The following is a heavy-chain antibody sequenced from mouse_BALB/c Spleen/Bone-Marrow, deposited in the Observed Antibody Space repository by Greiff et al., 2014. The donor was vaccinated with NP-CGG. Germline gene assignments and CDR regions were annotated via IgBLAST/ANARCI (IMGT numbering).Heavy chain of an antibody. CDR3: ASTILGYYFDY. CDR2: IHPYNDGT. V-gene: IGHV1-14*01. D-gene: IGHD2-10*02. J-gene: IGHJ2*01. CDR1: GYTFTSYV. Sequence: VQLKESGPEPVKPGASVKMSCKASGYTFTSYVMHWVKQKPGQGLEWIGYIHPYNDGTKYNERFKGKATLTSDKSSSTAYMELSSMTSDDSAVYYCASTILGYYFDYWGQGTTLTVSS.